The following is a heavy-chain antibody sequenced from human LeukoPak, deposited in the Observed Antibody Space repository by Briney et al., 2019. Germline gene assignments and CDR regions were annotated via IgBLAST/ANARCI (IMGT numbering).Heavy chain of an antibody. CDR2: ISGSGGST. CDR1: GFTFSSYA. J-gene: IGHJ4*02. V-gene: IGHV3-23*01. D-gene: IGHD3-10*01. Sequence: GGSLRLSCAASGFTFSSYAMSWVRQAPGKGLEWVSAISGSGGSTYYADSVKGRFTISRDNSKNTLYLQMNSLRAEDTAVHYCAKDPRLAAYYGSGSYLSYWGQGTLVTVSS. CDR3: AKDPRLAAYYGSGSYLSY.